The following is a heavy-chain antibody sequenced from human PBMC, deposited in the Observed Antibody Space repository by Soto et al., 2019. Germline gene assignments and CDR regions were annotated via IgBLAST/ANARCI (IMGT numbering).Heavy chain of an antibody. J-gene: IGHJ6*02. D-gene: IGHD6-13*01. CDR2: INPNSGGT. CDR3: ARHGIAAAGTRSYYYYYGMDV. CDR1: GYTFTGYY. V-gene: IGHV1-2*02. Sequence: QVQLVQSGAEVKKPGASVKVSCKASGYTFTGYYMHWVRQAPGQGLEWMGWINPNSGGTNYAQKFQGRVTMTRDTSSSTAYMELSRLRSDDTAVYYCARHGIAAAGTRSYYYYYGMDVWGQGTTVTVSS.